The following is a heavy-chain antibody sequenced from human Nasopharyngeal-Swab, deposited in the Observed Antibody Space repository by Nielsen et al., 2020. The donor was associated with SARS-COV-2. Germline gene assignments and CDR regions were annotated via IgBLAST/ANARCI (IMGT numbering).Heavy chain of an antibody. Sequence: GESLKISCAASGFAFSDSAMHWVRQASGKGLEWLGRVRSKANNYATSYAASVKGRFTISRDDSKNTAYLQMNSLITEDTAVYYCSSEGILTGYTHYFWGQGTTVTVSS. CDR3: SSEGILTGYTHYF. D-gene: IGHD3-9*01. V-gene: IGHV3-73*01. J-gene: IGHJ6*02. CDR2: VRSKANNYAT. CDR1: GFAFSDSA.